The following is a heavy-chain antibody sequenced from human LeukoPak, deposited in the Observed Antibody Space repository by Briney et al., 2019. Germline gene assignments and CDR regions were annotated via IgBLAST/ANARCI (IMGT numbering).Heavy chain of an antibody. CDR3: AKRVRDGYNTPIDY. Sequence: GGSLRLSYAASGFTVSNIYMSWVRQAPGKGLEWVSGMSGSDGQTHYADSVKGRFTISRDNSKNTVYLEMNSLRAEDTALYYCAKRVRDGYNTPIDYWGQGTLVTVSS. J-gene: IGHJ4*02. V-gene: IGHV3-23*01. CDR2: MSGSDGQT. D-gene: IGHD5-24*01. CDR1: GFTVSNIY.